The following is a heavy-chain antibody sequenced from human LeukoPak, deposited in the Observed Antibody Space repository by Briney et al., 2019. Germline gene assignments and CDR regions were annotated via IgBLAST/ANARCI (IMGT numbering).Heavy chain of an antibody. CDR3: ARGGYGSGWNAFCDY. CDR2: ISSSSSYI. D-gene: IGHD6-19*01. CDR1: GFTFSTYS. V-gene: IGHV3-21*01. J-gene: IGHJ4*02. Sequence: GGSLRLSCAASGFTFSTYSMNWVRQAPGKGLEWVSSISSSSSYIYYADSVKGRFTISRDNAKNSLYLQMNTLRAEDTAVYYCARGGYGSGWNAFCDYWGQGTLVTVFS.